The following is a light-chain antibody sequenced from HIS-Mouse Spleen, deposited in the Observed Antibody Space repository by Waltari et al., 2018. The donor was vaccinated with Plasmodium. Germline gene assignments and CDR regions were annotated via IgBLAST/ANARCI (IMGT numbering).Light chain of an antibody. CDR1: QRVLYSSNNKNY. Sequence: DIVMTQSPDSLAVSLGERATINCNSRQRVLYSSNNKNYLAWYQQKPGQPPKLLIYWASTRESGVPDRFSGSGSGTDFTLTISSLQAEDVAVYYCQQYYSTPWTFGQGTKVEIK. J-gene: IGKJ1*01. CDR2: WAS. V-gene: IGKV4-1*01. CDR3: QQYYSTPWT.